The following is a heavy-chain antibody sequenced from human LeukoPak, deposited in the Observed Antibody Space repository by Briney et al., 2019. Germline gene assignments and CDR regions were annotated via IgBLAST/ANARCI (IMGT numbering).Heavy chain of an antibody. CDR3: ARVLSGRGSLYSYYYYMDV. J-gene: IGHJ6*03. CDR2: ISSGSTYI. V-gene: IGHV3-21*04. CDR1: GFTFGSYT. Sequence: PGGSLRLSCAASGFTFGSYTMNWVRQAPGKGLEWISSISSGSTYIHYADSVKGRFTVSRDNAKNSLFLQLNSLRAEDTAVYYCARVLSGRGSLYSYYYYMDVWGKGTTVTISS. D-gene: IGHD3-10*01.